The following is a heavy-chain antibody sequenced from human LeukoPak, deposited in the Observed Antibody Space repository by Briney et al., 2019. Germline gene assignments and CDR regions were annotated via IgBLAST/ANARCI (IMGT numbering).Heavy chain of an antibody. CDR3: ARGKLRYFDWLVFDY. CDR2: ISSSSSYI. J-gene: IGHJ4*02. Sequence: GGSLRLSCAASGFTFSSYSMNWVRQAPGKGLEWVSSISSSSSYIYYADSVKGRFTISRDNAKNSLYLQMNSLSAEDTAVYYCARGKLRYFDWLVFDYWGQGTLVTVSS. CDR1: GFTFSSYS. D-gene: IGHD3-9*01. V-gene: IGHV3-21*01.